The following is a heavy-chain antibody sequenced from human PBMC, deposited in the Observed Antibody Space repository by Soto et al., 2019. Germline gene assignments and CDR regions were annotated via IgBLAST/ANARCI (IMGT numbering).Heavy chain of an antibody. CDR2: INRDGGER. CDR3: ARDATFCLDC. Sequence: PGGSLRLSCAASGFSFSNYWMAWVRQAPGKGLEWVANINRDGGERYHADSVRGRFTIFRDNSENSLYLQMNRLRAKDTAVYYCARDATFCLDCWGRGTLVTSPQ. J-gene: IGHJ4*02. CDR1: GFSFSNYW. V-gene: IGHV3-7*03. D-gene: IGHD3-16*01.